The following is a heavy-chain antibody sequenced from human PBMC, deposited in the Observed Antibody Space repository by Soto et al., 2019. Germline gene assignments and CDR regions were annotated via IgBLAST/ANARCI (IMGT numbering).Heavy chain of an antibody. Sequence: QSGGSLRLSCAASGFSFGSYALSWVRQAPGKGLEWVSTIGGSDGKTFYADSVKGRFSISRDTSQNTLYLQMNSLRADDTAIYYCARWSYLDYWGQGTRVTVSS. V-gene: IGHV3-23*01. CDR2: IGGSDGKT. J-gene: IGHJ4*02. D-gene: IGHD3-3*01. CDR1: GFSFGSYA. CDR3: ARWSYLDY.